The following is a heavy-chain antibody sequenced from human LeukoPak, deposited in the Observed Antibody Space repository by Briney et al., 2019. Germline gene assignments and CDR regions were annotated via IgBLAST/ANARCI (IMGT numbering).Heavy chain of an antibody. D-gene: IGHD7-27*01. J-gene: IGHJ4*02. CDR1: GFTFSSYG. V-gene: IGHV3-33*01. CDR2: IWLDGSNK. CDR3: ARDRDWGCSYCSY. Sequence: PGGSLRLSCAASGFTFSSYGMHWVRQAPGKGLEWVAVIWLDGSNKYYADSVKGRFTISRDNSKNTLYLQMNSLRAEDTAVYYCARDRDWGCSYCSYWGQGTLVTVSS.